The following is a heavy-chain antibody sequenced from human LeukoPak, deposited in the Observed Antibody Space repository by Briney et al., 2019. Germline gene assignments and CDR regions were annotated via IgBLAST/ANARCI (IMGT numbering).Heavy chain of an antibody. D-gene: IGHD2-21*02. V-gene: IGHV4-39*01. J-gene: IGHJ4*02. CDR2: IYYSGIT. CDR3: ARIVVVTATDYFQY. CDR1: GGSISSSSYS. Sequence: SETLSLTCTVSGGSISSSSYSWGWIRQPPGKGLEWIGSIYYSGITYYNPSLKSRVTISVDTSKNQFSLNLSFVTVADTAVYYCARIVVVTATDYFQYWGQGILVTVSS.